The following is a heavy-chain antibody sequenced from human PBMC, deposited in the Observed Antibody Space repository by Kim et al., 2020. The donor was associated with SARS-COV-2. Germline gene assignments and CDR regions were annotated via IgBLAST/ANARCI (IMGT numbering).Heavy chain of an antibody. V-gene: IGHV4-39*01. CDR3: ARHATMIVVVITPYFDY. D-gene: IGHD3-22*01. Sequence: GWNRQPPVKGLEWIGSIYYSGTTYTTTSLKSRVTISVDTSKNQFSLKLSSVTAADTAVYYCARHATMIVVVITPYFDYWGQGTLVTVSS. CDR2: IYYSGTT. J-gene: IGHJ4*02.